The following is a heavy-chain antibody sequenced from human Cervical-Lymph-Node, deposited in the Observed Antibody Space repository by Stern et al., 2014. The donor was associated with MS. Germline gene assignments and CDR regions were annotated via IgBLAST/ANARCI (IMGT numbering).Heavy chain of an antibody. CDR2: IYPGDSET. CDR3: ARRGHGYMGIDY. J-gene: IGHJ4*02. D-gene: IGHD1-1*01. CDR1: GYRFTNNW. V-gene: IGHV5-51*03. Sequence: VQLVQSGAEVKKPGESLRLSCEVSGYRFTNNWIGWVRQMPGKGLEWMGSIYPGDSETSYSPSFQGQVTTLTEKSHTTTDLQWSSRKASDTAIYYCARRGHGYMGIDYWGQGTLVTVSS.